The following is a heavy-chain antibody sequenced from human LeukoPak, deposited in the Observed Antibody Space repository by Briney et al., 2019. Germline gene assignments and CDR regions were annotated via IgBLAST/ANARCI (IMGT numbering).Heavy chain of an antibody. Sequence: ASVKGSCKASGYTFTSYGIIWVRQAPGHGLDWIGCISAYNGNTNYAQKLQGRVTMTTDTSTSTAYMELRSLRSDDTAVYYCARVGQTYSGSYFSAFDYWGQGTLVTVSS. J-gene: IGHJ4*02. CDR1: GYTFTSYG. CDR2: ISAYNGNT. D-gene: IGHD1-26*01. CDR3: ARVGQTYSGSYFSAFDY. V-gene: IGHV1-18*01.